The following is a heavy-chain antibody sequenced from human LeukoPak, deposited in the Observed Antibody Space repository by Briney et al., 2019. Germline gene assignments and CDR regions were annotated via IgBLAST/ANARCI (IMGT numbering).Heavy chain of an antibody. J-gene: IGHJ4*02. CDR3: ARRGYTYGLLDY. CDR1: GGSARRRSYS. V-gene: IGHV4-39*01. CDR2: IFYSGGT. Sequence: SETLSLTSTVSGGSARRRSYSWSWIRQPPGEGLEWIGSIFYSGGTYYNPSLMSRVTISVDTSKNQYSLKLNSVTAADTAVYYCARRGYTYGLLDYWVQGTLVSVSS. D-gene: IGHD5-18*01.